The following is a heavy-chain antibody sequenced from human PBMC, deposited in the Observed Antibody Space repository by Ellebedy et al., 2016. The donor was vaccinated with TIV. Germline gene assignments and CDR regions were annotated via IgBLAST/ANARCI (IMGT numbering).Heavy chain of an antibody. V-gene: IGHV3-7*01. Sequence: GGSLRLSCVVSGFSFRSYWMTWVRQAPGKGLEWVANINQDGSDKYYVDSVRGRFTISRDNAKNSLYLQMNSLRAEDTAVFYCATDGSFGDYVTPQHAFTIWGQGTMVTVSS. J-gene: IGHJ3*02. CDR1: GFSFRSYW. CDR3: ATDGSFGDYVTPQHAFTI. CDR2: INQDGSDK. D-gene: IGHD4-17*01.